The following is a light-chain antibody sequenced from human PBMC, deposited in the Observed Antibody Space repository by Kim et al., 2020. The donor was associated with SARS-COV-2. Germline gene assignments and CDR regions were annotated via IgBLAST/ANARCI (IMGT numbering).Light chain of an antibody. CDR1: QGIGTW. Sequence: SIGDRVTITCRASQGIGTWLAWYQQTPGEAPKVLIYAASTLQAGVPSRCSGSGSGTEITLTIGGLQPEDVATYYCQQADSFPPTFGGGTKVDIK. CDR3: QQADSFPPT. J-gene: IGKJ4*01. V-gene: IGKV1-12*01. CDR2: AAS.